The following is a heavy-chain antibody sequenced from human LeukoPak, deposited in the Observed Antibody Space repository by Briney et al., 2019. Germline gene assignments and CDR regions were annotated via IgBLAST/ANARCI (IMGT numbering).Heavy chain of an antibody. J-gene: IGHJ4*02. CDR1: GFTLSTYA. CDR2: ISGSGGTT. V-gene: IGHV3-23*01. D-gene: IGHD3-10*01. CDR3: AKHPSELLWFGELFVY. Sequence: GGSLRLSCAASGFTLSTYAMSWVRQAPGKGLEWVSAISGSGGTTYYADSVKGRFTISRDNSKNTLYLQMNSLRAEDTAVYYCAKHPSELLWFGELFVYWGQGTLVTVSS.